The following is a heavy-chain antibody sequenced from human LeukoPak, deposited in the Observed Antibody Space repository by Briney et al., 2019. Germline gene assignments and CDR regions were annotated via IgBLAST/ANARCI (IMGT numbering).Heavy chain of an antibody. CDR1: GGSISSYY. CDR2: IYTRGNT. CDR3: ARTRYYYNSRSYGAPYYFDY. Sequence: SETLSLTCTVSGGSISSYYWSWVRQPAGKGLEWIGRIYTRGNTNYNPSLKSRVTISVDTSKNQFSLKLSSVTAADTAVYYCARTRYYYNSRSYGAPYYFDYWGQGTLVTVSS. V-gene: IGHV4-4*07. J-gene: IGHJ4*02. D-gene: IGHD3-10*01.